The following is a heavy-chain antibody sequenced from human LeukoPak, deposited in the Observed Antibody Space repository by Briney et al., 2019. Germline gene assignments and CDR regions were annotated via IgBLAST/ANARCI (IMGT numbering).Heavy chain of an antibody. CDR3: AREDVYRWGFDH. Sequence: PGGSLRLSCAASGFTFSSYAMSWVRQAPGKGLEWVSAISGSGGSTYYADSVKGRFTISRDNAKNSVYLQMTSLKADDTAVYYCAREDVYRWGFDHWGRGILVTVSS. V-gene: IGHV3-23*01. CDR2: ISGSGGST. J-gene: IGHJ4*02. CDR1: GFTFSSYA. D-gene: IGHD3-16*02.